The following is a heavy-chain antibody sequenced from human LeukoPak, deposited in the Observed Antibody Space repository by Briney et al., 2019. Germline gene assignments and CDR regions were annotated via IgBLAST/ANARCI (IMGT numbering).Heavy chain of an antibody. J-gene: IGHJ4*02. CDR1: GFTFISYA. V-gene: IGHV3-30*04. D-gene: IGHD5-24*01. CDR2: ISYDGTYK. Sequence: GGSLRLSCAASGFTFISYAMHWVRQAPGKGLEWVAVISYDGTYKYYADSVKGRFTISRDNSKNTLFLQMNGLRGEDTAVYYCARDRGMATITAVDYWGQGTLVTVSS. CDR3: ARDRGMATITAVDY.